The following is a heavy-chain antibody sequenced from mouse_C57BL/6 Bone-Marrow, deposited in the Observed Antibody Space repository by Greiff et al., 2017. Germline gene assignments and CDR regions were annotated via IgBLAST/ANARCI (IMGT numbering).Heavy chain of an antibody. CDR1: GFTFSDYG. CDR2: ISSGSSSI. V-gene: IGHV5-17*01. J-gene: IGHJ1*03. D-gene: IGHD1-1*01. CDR3: ARPYYGSSPWWYFDV. Sequence: EVLLVESGGGLVKPGGSLKLSCAASGFTFSDYGMHWVRQAPEHGLEWVAYISSGSSSIYYADTVKGRFTISRDNAKNTLFLQMTSLRSEDTAMYYCARPYYGSSPWWYFDVWGTGTTVTVSS.